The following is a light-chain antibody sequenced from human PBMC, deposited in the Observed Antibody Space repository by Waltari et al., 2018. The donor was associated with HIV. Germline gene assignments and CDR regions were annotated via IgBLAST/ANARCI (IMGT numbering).Light chain of an antibody. Sequence: SALTQPASVSGSPGPSLTISCSGSSRYIGTSQSVSWYPQNPDKAPRLIIYEVSNRPSGGSTRVSGSKSGDTASLIISGLQPEDEADYYCSADTSRKTLIFGGGTRLTVL. J-gene: IGLJ2*01. CDR2: EVS. V-gene: IGLV2-14*01. CDR1: SRYIGTSQS. CDR3: SADTSRKTLI.